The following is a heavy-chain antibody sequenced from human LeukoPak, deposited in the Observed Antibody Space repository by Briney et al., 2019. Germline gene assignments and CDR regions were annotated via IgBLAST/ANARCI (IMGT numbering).Heavy chain of an antibody. J-gene: IGHJ4*02. V-gene: IGHV4-4*09. CDR2: IHSSGIT. Sequence: SETLSLTCSVSGAAVSAYFWSWIRQPPGKGLEWIGYIHSSGITKYNPSLKGRVTMPVDTSKNQFSLKVTSVTLADTAVYYCARDPAGNYGYWGQGTLVTISS. D-gene: IGHD4-11*01. CDR1: GAAVSAYF. CDR3: ARDPAGNYGY.